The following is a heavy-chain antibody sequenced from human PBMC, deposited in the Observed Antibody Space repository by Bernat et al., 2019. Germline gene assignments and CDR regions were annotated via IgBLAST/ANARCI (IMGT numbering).Heavy chain of an antibody. J-gene: IGHJ4*02. CDR3: ARSSGWYRPFDY. D-gene: IGHD6-13*01. CDR1: GGSFSGYY. Sequence: QVQLQQWGAGLLKPSETLSLTCAVYGGSFSGYYWSWIRQPPGKGLEWIGEINHSGSTNYNPSLKSRVTISVDTSKNQFSLKLSSVTAADTAVYYCARSSGWYRPFDYWGQGTLVTVSS. V-gene: IGHV4-34*01. CDR2: INHSGST.